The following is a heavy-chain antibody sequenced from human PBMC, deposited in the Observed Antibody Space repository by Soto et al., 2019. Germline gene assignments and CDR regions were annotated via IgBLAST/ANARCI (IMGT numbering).Heavy chain of an antibody. D-gene: IGHD2-21*02. CDR3: ARGVVTAARSALDI. J-gene: IGHJ3*02. Sequence: EVQLVESGGGLVQPGGSLRLSCAASGFTFSSYWMHWVRQAPGKGLVWVSHVKTDGSSTSYADSVKGRFTISRDNAKNTLYLQMDSLRAEDTAVYYCARGVVTAARSALDIWGQGTMVTVSS. V-gene: IGHV3-74*01. CDR1: GFTFSSYW. CDR2: VKTDGSST.